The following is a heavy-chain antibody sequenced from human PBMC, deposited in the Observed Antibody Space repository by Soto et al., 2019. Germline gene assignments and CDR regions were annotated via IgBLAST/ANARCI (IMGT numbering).Heavy chain of an antibody. CDR2: ISYDGSNK. CDR3: AREHDFWSGFDY. J-gene: IGHJ4*02. D-gene: IGHD3-3*01. Sequence: GGSLRLSCAASGFTFSSYAMHWVRQAPGKGLEWVAVISYDGSNKYYADSVKGRFTISRDNSKNTLYLQMNSLRAEDTAVYYCAREHDFWSGFDYWGQGTLVTVSS. V-gene: IGHV3-30-3*01. CDR1: GFTFSSYA.